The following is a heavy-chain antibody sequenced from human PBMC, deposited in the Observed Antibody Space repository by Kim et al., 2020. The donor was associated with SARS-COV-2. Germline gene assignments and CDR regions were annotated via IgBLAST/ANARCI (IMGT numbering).Heavy chain of an antibody. V-gene: IGHV3-33*01. D-gene: IGHD1-26*01. J-gene: IGHJ4*02. CDR3: ARERWELGSFDY. Sequence: YYADSVKGRFTSSRDNSKNTLYLQMNSLRAEDTAVYYCARERWELGSFDYWGQGTLVTVSS.